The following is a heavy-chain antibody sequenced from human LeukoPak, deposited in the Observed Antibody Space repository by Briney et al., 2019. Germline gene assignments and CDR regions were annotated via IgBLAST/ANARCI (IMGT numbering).Heavy chain of an antibody. V-gene: IGHV3-23*01. D-gene: IGHD2-8*01. Sequence: PGGSLRLSCSASGFTFRNFAISWVRQAPGKGLKWVSSIGGGDTHYADSVKGRLTISRDDSRSTVDLQMSSLRAEGTAVYYCAKDGQSFNSMYDYFDSWGQGTLVTVSS. CDR2: IGGGDT. CDR1: GFTFRNFA. J-gene: IGHJ4*02. CDR3: AKDGQSFNSMYDYFDS.